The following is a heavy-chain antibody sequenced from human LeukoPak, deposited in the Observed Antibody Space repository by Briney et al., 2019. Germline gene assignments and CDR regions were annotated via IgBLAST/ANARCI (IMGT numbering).Heavy chain of an antibody. Sequence: GGSLRLSCAASGFTFSSYWMSWVRQAPGKGLEWVANIKQDGSEKYYVDSVKGRFPISRDNAKNSLYLQMNSLRAEDTAVYYCARRQGSYGPYFDYWGQGTLVSVLS. CDR3: ARRQGSYGPYFDY. D-gene: IGHD5-18*01. J-gene: IGHJ4*02. V-gene: IGHV3-7*01. CDR1: GFTFSSYW. CDR2: IKQDGSEK.